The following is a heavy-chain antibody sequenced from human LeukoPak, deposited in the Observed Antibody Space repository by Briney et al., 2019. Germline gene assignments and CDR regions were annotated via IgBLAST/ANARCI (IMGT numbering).Heavy chain of an antibody. D-gene: IGHD2-21*01. J-gene: IGHJ4*02. Sequence: GGSLRLSCAASGFSFSTYDMSWVRQAPGKGLEWVSAIAGGGGTTYYADSVKGRFTISRDNSKNTLYLQMNSLRADDTAVYYCATARPDCYETGCSYWGQGTLVTVSS. CDR2: IAGGGGTT. CDR1: GFSFSTYD. V-gene: IGHV3-23*01. CDR3: ATARPDCYETGCSY.